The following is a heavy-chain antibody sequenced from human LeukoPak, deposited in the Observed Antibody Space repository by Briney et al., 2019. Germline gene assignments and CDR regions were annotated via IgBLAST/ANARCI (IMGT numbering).Heavy chain of an antibody. Sequence: GGSLRLSCAASGFTFDYYGMTWVRQVPGKGLEWIAEINWIGDTTRYGDSVKGRFTISRDNAKNSLDLQINSLRVEDTAFYYCATNPPGRTYLQDWGQGTLVTVSS. J-gene: IGHJ1*01. CDR2: INWIGDTT. D-gene: IGHD1-1*01. V-gene: IGHV3-20*04. CDR3: ATNPPGRTYLQD. CDR1: GFTFDYYG.